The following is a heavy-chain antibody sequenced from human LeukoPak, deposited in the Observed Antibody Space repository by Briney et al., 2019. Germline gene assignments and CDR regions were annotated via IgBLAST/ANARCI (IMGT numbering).Heavy chain of an antibody. CDR3: ARARTLDYYYYYMDV. Sequence: SETLSLTCTVSGGSISSYYWSWIRQPPGKGLEWIGEINHSGSTNYNPSLKSRVTISVDTSKNQFSLKLSSVTAADTAVYYCARARTLDYYYYYMDVWGKGTTVTVSS. CDR1: GGSISSYY. V-gene: IGHV4-34*01. CDR2: INHSGST. D-gene: IGHD1-1*01. J-gene: IGHJ6*03.